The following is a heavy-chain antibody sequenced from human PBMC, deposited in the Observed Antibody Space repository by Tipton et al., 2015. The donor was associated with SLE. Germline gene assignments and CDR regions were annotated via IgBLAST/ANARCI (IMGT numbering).Heavy chain of an antibody. V-gene: IGHV1-69*05. CDR1: GGTFSSYA. Sequence: QTGPEVKKPGSSVKVSCKASGGTFSSYATSWVRQAPGQGLEWMGGIIPIFGTAKYAQKFQGRVTSTTDESTSTAYMELSSLRSEDTAVYYCARVSGYSYAKGYYMDVWGKGTTVTVSS. CDR3: ARVSGYSYAKGYYMDV. J-gene: IGHJ6*03. CDR2: IIPIFGTA. D-gene: IGHD5-18*01.